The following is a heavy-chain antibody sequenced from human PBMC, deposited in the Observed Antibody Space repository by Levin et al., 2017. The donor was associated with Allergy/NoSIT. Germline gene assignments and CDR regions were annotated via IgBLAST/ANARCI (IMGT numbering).Heavy chain of an antibody. D-gene: IGHD6-19*01. CDR1: GYTLTQLS. Sequence: VASVKVSCKVSGYTLTQLSMQWVRQTPGKGLEWMGGFDPGDGEAIYAQKFQGRLTMTEDISTDTAYMELSSLTSEDTAVYFCATGSQWLIDIQLNYNSHGMDVWGQGTTVTVSS. CDR3: ATGSQWLIDIQLNYNSHGMDV. V-gene: IGHV1-24*01. J-gene: IGHJ6*02. CDR2: FDPGDGEA.